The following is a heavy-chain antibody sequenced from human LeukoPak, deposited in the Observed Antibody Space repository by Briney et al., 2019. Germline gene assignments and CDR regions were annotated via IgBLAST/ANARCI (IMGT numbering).Heavy chain of an antibody. D-gene: IGHD2-21*02. CDR2: ISATGRER. J-gene: IGHJ4*02. Sequence: GGSLRLSCVASGFSFNTYAMSWVRQAPGKGLEWVSGISATGRERHYTDSVKGRFTISRDNSKNTLHLQMSSLRAEDTALYFCAKDHVNADYYYYFDSWGQGTLVTVSS. CDR3: AKDHVNADYYYYFDS. CDR1: GFSFNTYA. V-gene: IGHV3-23*01.